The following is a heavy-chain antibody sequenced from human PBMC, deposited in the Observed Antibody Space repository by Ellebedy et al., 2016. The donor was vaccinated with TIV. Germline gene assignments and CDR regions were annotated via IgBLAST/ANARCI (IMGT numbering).Heavy chain of an antibody. Sequence: GESLKISXAASGFTFSSYSMNWVRQAPGKGLEWVSYISSSSSTIYYADSVKGRFTISRDNAKNSLYLQMNSLRDEDTGVYYCARGGYCSSTSCYPFFDYWGQGTLVTVSS. J-gene: IGHJ4*02. D-gene: IGHD2-2*01. CDR2: ISSSSSTI. V-gene: IGHV3-48*02. CDR3: ARGGYCSSTSCYPFFDY. CDR1: GFTFSSYS.